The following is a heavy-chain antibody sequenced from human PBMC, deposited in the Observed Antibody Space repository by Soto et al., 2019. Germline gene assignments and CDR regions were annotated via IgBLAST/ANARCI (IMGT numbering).Heavy chain of an antibody. V-gene: IGHV1-46*01. CDR3: VRVIADSRSSFDF. J-gene: IGHJ4*02. D-gene: IGHD6-6*01. CDR2: INPSGGST. Sequence: GASVKVSCKASGYTFTNYYMHWVRQAPGQGLEWMGIINPSGGSTSYAQKFQGRVTMTRDTSTSTVYMELSSLRSEDTAVYYCVRVIADSRSSFDFSGQATLVTVSS. CDR1: GYTFTNYY.